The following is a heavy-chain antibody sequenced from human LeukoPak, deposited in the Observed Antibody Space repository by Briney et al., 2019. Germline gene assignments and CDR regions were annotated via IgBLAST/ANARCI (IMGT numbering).Heavy chain of an antibody. Sequence: PGGSLRLSCAASGFTFSSYSMNWVRQPPGKGLEWIGEINHSGSTNYNPSLKSRVTISVDTSKNQFSLKLSSVTAADTAVYYCARFGEPPLDAFDIWGQGTMVTVSS. J-gene: IGHJ3*02. CDR3: ARFGEPPLDAFDI. CDR2: INHSGST. D-gene: IGHD3-10*01. V-gene: IGHV4-34*01. CDR1: GFTFSSYS.